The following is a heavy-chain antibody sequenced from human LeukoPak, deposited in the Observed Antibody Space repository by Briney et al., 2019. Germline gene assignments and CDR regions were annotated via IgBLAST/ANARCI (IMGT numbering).Heavy chain of an antibody. CDR3: ARGAATGPTLGLDY. CDR2: IYTGGSP. J-gene: IGHJ4*02. D-gene: IGHD6-13*01. CDR1: GFTFSNYM. V-gene: IGHV3-53*01. Sequence: PGGSLRLSCAASGFTFSNYMMHWVRQAPGKGLEWVSVIYTGGSPYYADSVKGRFTISRDISKNTVYLQMNSLRAEDTAVYYCARGAATGPTLGLDYWGQGTLVTVSS.